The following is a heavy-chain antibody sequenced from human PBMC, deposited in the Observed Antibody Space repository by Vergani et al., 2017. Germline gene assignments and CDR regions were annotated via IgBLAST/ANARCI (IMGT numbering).Heavy chain of an antibody. D-gene: IGHD4-17*01. J-gene: IGHJ4*02. CDR2: IRYDGSNK. CDR1: GFTFSSYG. V-gene: IGHV3-30*02. Sequence: QVQLVESVGGVVQPGGSLRLSCAASGFTFSSYGMHWVRQAPGKGLEWVAFIRYDGSNKYYADSVKGRFTISRDNSKNTLYLQMNSLRAEDTAVYYCAKVGDDYGDYSHLDYWGQGTLVTVSS. CDR3: AKVGDDYGDYSHLDY.